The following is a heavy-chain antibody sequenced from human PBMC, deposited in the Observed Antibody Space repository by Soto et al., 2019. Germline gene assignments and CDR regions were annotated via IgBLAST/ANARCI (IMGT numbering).Heavy chain of an antibody. CDR3: VRYPRSVGGSYRPDY. V-gene: IGHV3-74*01. CDR2: INSDGGIT. J-gene: IGHJ4*02. Sequence: EVQLVESGGGLVQPGGSLRLSCAASGFTFSSYWMHWVRQVPEKGLVWVSRINSDGGITNYADAVKGRFTISRDNVKNTLYLQMNSLRAEDTAVYYCVRYPRSVGGSYRPDYWGQGTLVTVSS. CDR1: GFTFSSYW. D-gene: IGHD3-16*02.